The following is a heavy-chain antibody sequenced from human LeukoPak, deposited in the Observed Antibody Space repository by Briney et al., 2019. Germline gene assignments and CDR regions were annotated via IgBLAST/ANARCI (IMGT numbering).Heavy chain of an antibody. D-gene: IGHD5-18*01. CDR1: GYSISIAYY. CDR2: MYHSGST. V-gene: IGHV4-38-2*01. J-gene: IGHJ4*02. CDR3: ARLLDNYGFDY. Sequence: SEALSLTCAVSGYSISIAYYWGWIRQPPGQGLEWIGSMYHSGSTYYNPSLKSRVTISLDTSNNHFSLKLTSVTAADTAVYYCARLLDNYGFDYWGQGTLVTVSS.